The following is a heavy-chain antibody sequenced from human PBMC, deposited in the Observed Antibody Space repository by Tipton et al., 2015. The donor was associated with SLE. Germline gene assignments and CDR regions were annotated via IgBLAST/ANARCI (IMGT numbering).Heavy chain of an antibody. CDR3: ARGSVVADDF. Sequence: TLSLTCTVSGGSISSYYWSWIRQPPGKGLEWIGYIYYSGSTNYHPSLKSRVTISVDTSKNQLSLKLTSVTATDTAVYYCARGSVVADDFWGQGTLVTVSS. D-gene: IGHD2-15*01. V-gene: IGHV4-59*01. J-gene: IGHJ4*02. CDR1: GGSISSYY. CDR2: IYYSGST.